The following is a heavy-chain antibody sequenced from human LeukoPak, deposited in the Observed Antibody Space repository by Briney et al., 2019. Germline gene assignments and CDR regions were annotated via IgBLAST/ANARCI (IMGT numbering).Heavy chain of an antibody. Sequence: ASVKVSCKASGYTFTGYYMHWVRQAPGQGLEWMGWMNPNSGNTGYAQKFQGRVTITRNTSISTAYMELSSLRSEDTAVYYCARGTYYYYYYMDVWGKGTTVTVSS. CDR1: GYTFTGYY. J-gene: IGHJ6*03. CDR3: ARGTYYYYYYMDV. V-gene: IGHV1-8*03. CDR2: MNPNSGNT.